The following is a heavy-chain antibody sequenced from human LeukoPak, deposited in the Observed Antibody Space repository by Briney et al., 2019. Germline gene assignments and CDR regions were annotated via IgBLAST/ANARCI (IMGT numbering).Heavy chain of an antibody. V-gene: IGHV3-11*01. CDR2: ISSSGSTI. Sequence: PGGSPRLSCAASGFTFSDYYMSWIRQAPGKGLEWVSYISSSGSTIYYADSVKGRFTISRDNAKNSLYLQMNSLRAEDTAAYYCARGTRASETRGEYGSGSYLVPFDYWGQGTLVTVSS. CDR1: GFTFSDYY. CDR3: ARGTRASETRGEYGSGSYLVPFDY. D-gene: IGHD3-10*01. J-gene: IGHJ4*02.